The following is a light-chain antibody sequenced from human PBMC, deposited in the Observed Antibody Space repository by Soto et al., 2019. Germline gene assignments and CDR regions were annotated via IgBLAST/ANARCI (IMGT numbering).Light chain of an antibody. CDR3: QQYENWPRT. J-gene: IGKJ1*01. V-gene: IGKV3-15*01. CDR1: QSISGN. CDR2: GAS. Sequence: EIVMTQSPATLPVSPGEGGTLSCRASQSISGNLAWYQQKPGLAPRLLIYGASTRATGIPARFSGSGSGTEFTLTISSLESDAFAVYYRQQYENWPRTFGQGTKVDI.